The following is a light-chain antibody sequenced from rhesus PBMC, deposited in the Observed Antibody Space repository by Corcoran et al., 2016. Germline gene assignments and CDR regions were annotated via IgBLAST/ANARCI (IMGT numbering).Light chain of an antibody. Sequence: DIQMTQSPSSLSASVGDKVTITCRASQGISSWLAWYQQKPGKAPKLLSYKASTLHSGVPSRFSGGGSGTVYTFTISSLQPEDVATYCCQHGYGTPLTFGGGTKVEIK. V-gene: IGKV1-18*01. CDR3: QHGYGTPLT. CDR2: KAS. J-gene: IGKJ4*01. CDR1: QGISSW.